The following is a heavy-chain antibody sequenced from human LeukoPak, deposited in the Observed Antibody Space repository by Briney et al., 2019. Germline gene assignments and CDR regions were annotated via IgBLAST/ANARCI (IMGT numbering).Heavy chain of an antibody. V-gene: IGHV1-18*01. D-gene: IGHD3-22*01. J-gene: IGHJ4*02. CDR3: ARDPSNTSGNYPYFDY. Sequence: ASVKVSCKASGDTFTRHGISWVRQAPGQGLEWMGWISAYNGDTKYAQNFQGRVTITTDTSTSTAYMELRSLRSDDTAVYYCARDPSNTSGNYPYFDYWGQGTLVTVSS. CDR1: GDTFTRHG. CDR2: ISAYNGDT.